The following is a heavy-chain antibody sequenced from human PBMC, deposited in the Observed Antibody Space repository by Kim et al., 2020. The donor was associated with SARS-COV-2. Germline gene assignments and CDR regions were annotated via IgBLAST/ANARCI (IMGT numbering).Heavy chain of an antibody. CDR2: IKQDGSEK. CDR3: ARERPARGWGEFDY. J-gene: IGHJ4*02. Sequence: GGSLRLSCAASGFTFSSYWMSWVRQAPGKGLEWVANIKQDGSEKYYVDSVKGRFTISRDNAKNSLYLQMNSLRAEDTAVYYCARERPARGWGEFDYWGQGTLVTVSS. V-gene: IGHV3-7*01. D-gene: IGHD6-19*01. CDR1: GFTFSSYW.